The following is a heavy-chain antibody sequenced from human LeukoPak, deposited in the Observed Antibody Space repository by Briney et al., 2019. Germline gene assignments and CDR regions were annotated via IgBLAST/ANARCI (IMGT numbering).Heavy chain of an antibody. Sequence: GGSLRLSCAASGFTFANYAMNWVRQAPEKGLEWVSTIHGGGDVTYYADSVKGRFTISRDNSRNTLYLQMNSLRAEDTAVYYCAKALSSSFYYFDLGGRGTLVTVSS. CDR3: AKALSSSFYYFDL. D-gene: IGHD3-16*02. J-gene: IGHJ2*01. CDR2: IHGGGDVT. V-gene: IGHV3-23*01. CDR1: GFTFANYA.